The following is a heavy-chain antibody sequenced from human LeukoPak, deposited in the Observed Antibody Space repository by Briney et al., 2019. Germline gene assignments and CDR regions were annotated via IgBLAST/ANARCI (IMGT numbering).Heavy chain of an antibody. CDR2: LYLSRTT. CDR1: GGSISGGSHH. J-gene: IGHJ4*02. V-gene: IGHV4-39*01. D-gene: IGHD5-12*01. Sequence: SETLSLTCTVSGGSISGGSHHWGWFRQSPGKGLEWIGSLYLSRTTYYNPSLNSRATISVDTSKNQFSLQLNSVTAADTAVYYCVRHDGRGGATMGSLDSWGQGSLVTVSS. CDR3: VRHDGRGGATMGSLDS.